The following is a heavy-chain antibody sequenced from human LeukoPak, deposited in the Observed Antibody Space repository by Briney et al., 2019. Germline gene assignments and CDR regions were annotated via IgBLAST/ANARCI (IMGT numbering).Heavy chain of an antibody. V-gene: IGHV3-23*01. CDR3: ARDSEGGSYYFDY. J-gene: IGHJ4*02. CDR1: EFTLSSYA. CDR2: ISGSGDST. Sequence: GGSLRLSCAASEFTLSSYAMSWVRQAPGKGLEWVSAISGSGDSTYYADSVKGRFTISRDNAKSSLYLQMNSLRAEDTAVYYCARDSEGGSYYFDYWGQGTLVTVSS. D-gene: IGHD3-16*01.